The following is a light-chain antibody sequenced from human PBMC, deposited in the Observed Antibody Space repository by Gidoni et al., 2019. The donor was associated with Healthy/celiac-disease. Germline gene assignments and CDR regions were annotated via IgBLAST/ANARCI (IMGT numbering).Light chain of an antibody. V-gene: IGLV1-40*01. Sequence: QSVLTQPPSVAGAPGKRVTISCTGSSSNIGAGYDVHWYQQLPGTAPKLLIYGNSHRPSGVPDRFSGSKSGTSASLAITGLQAEDEADYYCQSYDSSLSGSRVFGGGTKLTVL. CDR1: SSNIGAGYD. J-gene: IGLJ2*01. CDR3: QSYDSSLSGSRV. CDR2: GNS.